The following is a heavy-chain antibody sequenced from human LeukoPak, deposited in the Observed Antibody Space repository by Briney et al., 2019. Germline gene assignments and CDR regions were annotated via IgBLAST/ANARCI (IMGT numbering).Heavy chain of an antibody. Sequence: ASVTVSCKASEYTFTSYDINWVRQATGQGLEWMGWMNPNSGNTGYAQKFQGRVTMTRNTSISTAYMELSSLRSEDTAVYYCAREGKLPYSYGYYYYGMDVWGQGTTVTVSS. D-gene: IGHD5-18*01. CDR3: AREGKLPYSYGYYYYGMDV. CDR1: EYTFTSYD. J-gene: IGHJ6*02. CDR2: MNPNSGNT. V-gene: IGHV1-8*01.